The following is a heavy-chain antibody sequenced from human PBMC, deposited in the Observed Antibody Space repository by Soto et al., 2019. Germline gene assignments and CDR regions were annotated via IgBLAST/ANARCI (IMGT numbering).Heavy chain of an antibody. CDR2: IYATGTT. D-gene: IGHD1-1*01. CDR3: VRDGTKTLRDWFDP. Sequence: SETLSLTCTVSGASISCFYWSGIRKSAGKGLEWIGRIYATGTTDYNPSLKSRVMMSVDTSKKQFSLKLRSVTAADTAVYYCVRDGTKTLRDWFDPWGQGISVTVSS. V-gene: IGHV4-4*07. CDR1: GASISCFY. J-gene: IGHJ5*02.